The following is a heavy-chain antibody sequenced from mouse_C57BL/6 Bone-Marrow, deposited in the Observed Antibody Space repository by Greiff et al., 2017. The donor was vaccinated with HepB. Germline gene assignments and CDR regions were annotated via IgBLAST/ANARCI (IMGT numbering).Heavy chain of an antibody. CDR1: GYTFTSYG. Sequence: VQLQQSGAELARPGASVKLSCKASGYTFTSYGISWVKQRTGQGLEWIGEIYPRSGNTYYNEKFKGKATLTADKSSSTAYMELRSLTSEDSAVYFCARERDDWYFDVWAQGPRSPSPQ. J-gene: IGHJ1*03. D-gene: IGHD3-3*01. CDR3: ARERDDWYFDV. CDR2: IYPRSGNT. V-gene: IGHV1-81*01.